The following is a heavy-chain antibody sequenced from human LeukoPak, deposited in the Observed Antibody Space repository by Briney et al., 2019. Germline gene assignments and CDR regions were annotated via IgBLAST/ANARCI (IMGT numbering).Heavy chain of an antibody. J-gene: IGHJ4*02. D-gene: IGHD7-27*01. CDR2: IYYSGST. Sequence: SETLSLTCTVSGGSISSSSYYWGWSRQPPGKGLEWIGSIYYSGSTYYNPSLKSRVTISVDTSKNQFSLKLSSVTAADTAVYYCASDTSSLGLDYWGQGTLVTVSS. V-gene: IGHV4-39*07. CDR1: GGSISSSSYY. CDR3: ASDTSSLGLDY.